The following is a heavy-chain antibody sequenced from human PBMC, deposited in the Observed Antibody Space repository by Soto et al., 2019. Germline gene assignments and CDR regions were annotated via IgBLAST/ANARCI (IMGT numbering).Heavy chain of an antibody. V-gene: IGHV3-66*01. CDR2: IQSGGPT. CDR1: GFTVSSKY. J-gene: IGHJ6*04. Sequence: PAGSLRLSCAASGFTVSSKYMSWVRQAPGKGLEWVSLIQSGGPTYYADSVKGRFTISRDTSENTLHLQMDSLRAEDTAVYYCARDDVLCDGGRCYGVPLDVWSKGTTVTVSS. D-gene: IGHD2-15*01. CDR3: ARDDVLCDGGRCYGVPLDV.